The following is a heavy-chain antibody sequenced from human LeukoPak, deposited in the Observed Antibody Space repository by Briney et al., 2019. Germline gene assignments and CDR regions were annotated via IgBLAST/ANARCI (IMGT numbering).Heavy chain of an antibody. CDR3: VRDLTHRRNYDNSGYQIVPAF. CDR1: GYIFTNFG. J-gene: IGHJ4*02. Sequence: GASVKVSCKASGYIFTNFGISWVRQARGQGLEWMGWISGYNGNTKYVQKFQGRVTMTTDTSTSTAYMELRSLRSDDTAVYYCVRDLTHRRNYDNSGYQIVPAFWGQGTLVTVSS. CDR2: ISGYNGNT. D-gene: IGHD3-22*01. V-gene: IGHV1-18*01.